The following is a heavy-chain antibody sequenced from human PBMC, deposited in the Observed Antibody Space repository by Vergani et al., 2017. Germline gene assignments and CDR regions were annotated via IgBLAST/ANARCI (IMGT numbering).Heavy chain of an antibody. CDR3: AKRWGCGSGGSCSTNMRSYYFDY. J-gene: IGHJ4*02. CDR2: ISGSGGST. D-gene: IGHD2-15*01. Sequence: EVQLVESGGGLVKPGGSLRLSCAASGFTFSSYSMNWVRQAPGKGLEWVSAISGSGGSTNYADSVKGRFTISRDNSKNTLYLQMNSLRAEDTAVYYCAKRWGCGSGGSCSTNMRSYYFDYWGQGTLVTVSS. V-gene: IGHV3-23*04. CDR1: GFTFSSYS.